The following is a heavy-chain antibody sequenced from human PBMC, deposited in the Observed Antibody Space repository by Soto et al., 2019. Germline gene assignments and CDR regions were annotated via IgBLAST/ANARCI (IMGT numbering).Heavy chain of an antibody. Sequence: GGSLRLSCAASGFTFSSYAMSWVRQAPGKGLEWVSGISGSGDSTNYADSVKGRFTISRDNSKNTLYLQMNSLRAEDTAVYYCAMQRGGVVYWGQGTLVTVSS. V-gene: IGHV3-23*01. CDR1: GFTFSSYA. CDR3: AMQRGGVVY. CDR2: ISGSGDST. J-gene: IGHJ4*02. D-gene: IGHD3-16*01.